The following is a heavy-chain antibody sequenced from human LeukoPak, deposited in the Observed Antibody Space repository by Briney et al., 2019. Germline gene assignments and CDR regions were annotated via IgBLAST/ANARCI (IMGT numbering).Heavy chain of an antibody. V-gene: IGHV4-34*01. CDR2: INHSGST. CDR3: ARAPGLWFGELSAFDY. Sequence: SETLSLTCAVYGGSFSGYYWSWIRQPPGKGLEWIGEINHSGSTNYNPSLKSRVTISVDTSKNQFSLKLSSVTAADTAVYYCARAPGLWFGELSAFDYWGQGTLVTVSS. CDR1: GGSFSGYY. D-gene: IGHD3-10*01. J-gene: IGHJ4*02.